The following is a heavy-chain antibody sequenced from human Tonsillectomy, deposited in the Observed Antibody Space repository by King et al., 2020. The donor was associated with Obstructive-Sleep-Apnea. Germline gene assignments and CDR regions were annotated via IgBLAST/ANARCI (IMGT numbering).Heavy chain of an antibody. CDR1: GFTFSSYG. CDR3: ARVSMRECSSVSCGALDI. J-gene: IGHJ3*02. V-gene: IGHV3-33*01. D-gene: IGHD2-2*01. CDR2: IWFDGSNK. Sequence: VQLVESGGGVVQPGRSLRLSCTASGFTFSSYGMHWVRQGPGKGLEWVAVIWFDGSNKYYADTVKGRFSISRDNSKNTLFLQMNTLRAEDTAVYYCARVSMRECSSVSCGALDIWGQGTLVTVSS.